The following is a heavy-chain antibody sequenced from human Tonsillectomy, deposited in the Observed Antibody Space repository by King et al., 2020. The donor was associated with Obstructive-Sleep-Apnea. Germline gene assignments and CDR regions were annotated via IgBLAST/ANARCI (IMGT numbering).Heavy chain of an antibody. J-gene: IGHJ4*02. D-gene: IGHD5-18*01. V-gene: IGHV3-30-3*01. CDR1: GFTFSNYA. CDR3: ARDHGYSYGYIDYYFDY. Sequence: VQLVESGGGVVQPGRSLRLSCAASGFTFSNYAMHWVRQAPGKGLGWGAIISYDGSNKYNADSVKGRFTISRDDSKNTLYLQMNSLRAEDTAVYYCARDHGYSYGYIDYYFDYWGQGTLVTVSS. CDR2: ISYDGSNK.